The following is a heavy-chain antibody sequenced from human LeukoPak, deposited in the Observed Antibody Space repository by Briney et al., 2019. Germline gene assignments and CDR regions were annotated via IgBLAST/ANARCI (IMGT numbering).Heavy chain of an antibody. D-gene: IGHD2-2*01. J-gene: IGHJ4*02. CDR2: IYTSGST. V-gene: IGHV4-61*02. CDR1: GGSISSASYY. Sequence: SETLSLTCTVSGGSISSASYYWSWIRQPAGKGLEWIGRIYTSGSTNYNPSLKSRVTISVDRSKNQFSLKLSSVTAADTAVYYCARWYQLRTFDYWGQGTLVTVSS. CDR3: ARWYQLRTFDY.